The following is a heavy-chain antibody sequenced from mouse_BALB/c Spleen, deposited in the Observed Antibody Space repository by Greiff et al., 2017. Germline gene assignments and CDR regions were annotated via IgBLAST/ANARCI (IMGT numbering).Heavy chain of an antibody. Sequence: QVQLQQPGAELVKPGASVKLSCKASGYTFTSYWMHWVKQRPGQGLEWIGEINPSNGRTNYNEKFKSKATLTVDKSSSTAYIQFSSLTSEDSAVYYCASPEFITTEVATRYFDVWGAGTTVTVSS. D-gene: IGHD1-1*01. J-gene: IGHJ1*01. CDR1: GYTFTSYW. CDR3: ASPEFITTEVATRYFDV. CDR2: INPSNGRT. V-gene: IGHV1S81*02.